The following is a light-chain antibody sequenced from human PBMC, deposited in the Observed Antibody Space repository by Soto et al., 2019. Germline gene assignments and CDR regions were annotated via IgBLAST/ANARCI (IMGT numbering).Light chain of an antibody. J-gene: IGKJ5*01. CDR2: DAS. Sequence: EIVLTQSPATLSLSPGERATLSCRASQSVSSYLAWYQQKPGQAPRLLIYDASNRATGIPARFSGSGSGTDFTLTISSLEPEAFAVYYCQQRSNRITFGQGTPLEIK. V-gene: IGKV3-11*01. CDR1: QSVSSY. CDR3: QQRSNRIT.